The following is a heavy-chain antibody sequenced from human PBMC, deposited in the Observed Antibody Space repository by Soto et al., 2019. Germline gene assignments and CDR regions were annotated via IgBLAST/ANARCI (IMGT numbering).Heavy chain of an antibody. CDR2: IIPIFGTA. J-gene: IGHJ3*02. D-gene: IGHD3-22*01. CDR1: GGTLSSYA. CDR3: ARMYYYDSSGYLDAFDI. V-gene: IGHV1-69*13. Sequence: SVKVSCKASGGTLSSYAVSWVRQAPGQGLEWMGGIIPIFGTANYAQKFQGRVTITADESTSTAYMELSSLRSEDTAVYYCARMYYYDSSGYLDAFDIWGQGTMVTASS.